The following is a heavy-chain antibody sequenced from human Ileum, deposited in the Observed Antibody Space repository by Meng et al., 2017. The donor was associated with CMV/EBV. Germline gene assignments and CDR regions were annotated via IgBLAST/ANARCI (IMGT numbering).Heavy chain of an antibody. Sequence: QGPCMQCGSEGKKPGAAVKICWETSGYSFSAFYVHWVRQAPGQGLEWMGIINRGGGDTNSAQKFQGRIPMTSDTSTSKVYMEMRGLTFEDTAVYYCGWSASASRYGSSFDFWGQGTLVTVSS. J-gene: IGHJ4*02. CDR3: GWSASASRYGSSFDF. CDR2: INRGGGDT. CDR1: GYSFSAFY. V-gene: IGHV1-46*01. D-gene: IGHD6-13*01.